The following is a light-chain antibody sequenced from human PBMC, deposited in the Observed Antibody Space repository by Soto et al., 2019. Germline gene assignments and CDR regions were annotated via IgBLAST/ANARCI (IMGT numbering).Light chain of an antibody. J-gene: IGLJ3*02. V-gene: IGLV1-44*01. CDR3: AAWDGNLNGWV. CDR2: SHN. Sequence: QSVLTQPPSASGTPGQKVTISCSGSSSNIGANTVNWYQHLPGTAPKLLTYSHNQRPSGVPDRFSGSKSGTSASLAISGLQSEDEADYYCAAWDGNLNGWVFGGGTKLTVL. CDR1: SSNIGANT.